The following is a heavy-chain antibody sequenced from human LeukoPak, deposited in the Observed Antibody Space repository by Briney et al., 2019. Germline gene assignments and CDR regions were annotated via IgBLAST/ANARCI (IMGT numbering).Heavy chain of an antibody. Sequence: GSSVKVSCKASGGTFSSYAISWVRQAPGQGLEWMGGIIPIFGTANYAQKFKGRVTINADESTSTAYMELSSLRSQHTAVYYCARDRYVGSSYEMAVWGKGTTVTVSS. CDR3: ARDRYVGSSYEMAV. CDR2: IIPIFGTA. V-gene: IGHV1-69*01. J-gene: IGHJ6*04. CDR1: GGTFSSYA. D-gene: IGHD6-13*01.